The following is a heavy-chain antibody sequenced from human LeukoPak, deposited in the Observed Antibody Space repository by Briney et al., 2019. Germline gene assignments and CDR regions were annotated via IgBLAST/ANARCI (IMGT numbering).Heavy chain of an antibody. CDR3: ARIAGPYCSSTSCYRSRVRPASYFDY. V-gene: IGHV3-48*04. CDR2: ISSSSSTI. Sequence: GGSLRLSCAASGFTFSSYSMNWVRQAPGKGLEWVSYISSSSSTIYYADSVKGRFTISRDNAKNSLYLQMNSLRAEDTAVYYCARIAGPYCSSTSCYRSRVRPASYFDYWGQGTLVTVSS. J-gene: IGHJ4*02. CDR1: GFTFSSYS. D-gene: IGHD2-2*02.